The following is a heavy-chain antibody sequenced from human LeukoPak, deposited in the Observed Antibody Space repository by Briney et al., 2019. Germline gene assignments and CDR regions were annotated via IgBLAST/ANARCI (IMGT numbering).Heavy chain of an antibody. CDR1: GGSISSYY. CDR2: IYYSGST. Sequence: SETLSPTCTVSGGSISSYYWSWIRQPPGKGLEWIGYIYYSGSTNYNPSLKSRVTISVDTSKNQFSLKLSSVTAADTAVYYCARVSGTPDGMDVWGQGTTVTVSS. J-gene: IGHJ6*02. D-gene: IGHD1-1*01. CDR3: ARVSGTPDGMDV. V-gene: IGHV4-59*12.